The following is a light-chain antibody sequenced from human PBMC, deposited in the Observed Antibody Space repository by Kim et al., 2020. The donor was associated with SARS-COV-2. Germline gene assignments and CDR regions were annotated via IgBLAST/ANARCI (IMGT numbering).Light chain of an antibody. CDR2: DVS. J-gene: IGLJ1*01. CDR1: SSDVGTYNY. CDR3: SSYATSRSYV. Sequence: GQSITISCTGTSSDVGTYNYVSWYQQHPGKAPKLMIYDVSERPSGVSNRFSGSKSGNTASLTISGLQAEDEADYYCSSYATSRSYVFGTGTKVTVL. V-gene: IGLV2-14*04.